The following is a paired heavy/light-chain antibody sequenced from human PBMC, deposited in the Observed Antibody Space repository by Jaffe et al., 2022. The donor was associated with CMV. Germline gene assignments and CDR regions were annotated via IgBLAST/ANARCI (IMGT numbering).Heavy chain of an antibody. V-gene: IGHV3-21*01. J-gene: IGHJ3*02. Sequence: EVQLVESGGGLVKPGGSLRLSCAASGFTFTTYTMNWVRQAPGKGLEWVSSIISSSTYIYYADSVKGRFTISRDNAKNSLFLQMNSLRAEDTAVYYCARDRDSSGQFRGGTFDIWGQGTMVTVSS. CDR3: ARDRDSSGQFRGGTFDI. CDR1: GFTFTTYT. CDR2: IISSSTYI. D-gene: IGHD3-22*01.
Light chain of an antibody. J-gene: IGLJ2*01. V-gene: IGLV3-1*01. CDR2: QDS. Sequence: SYDLTQPPSVSVSPGQTASITCSGNKLGDKYACWYQQKPGQSPVLVIYQDSKRPSGIPERFSGSNSGNTATLTISGTQAMDEADYYCQAWDSNTVVFGGGTKLTVL. CDR3: QAWDSNTVV. CDR1: KLGDKY.